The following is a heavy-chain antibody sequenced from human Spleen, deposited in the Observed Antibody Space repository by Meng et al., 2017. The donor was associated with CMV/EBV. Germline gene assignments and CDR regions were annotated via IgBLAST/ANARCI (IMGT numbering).Heavy chain of an antibody. CDR3: ARGKRTIRGYDDSSGYFNWFDP. J-gene: IGHJ5*02. CDR2: INPNSGDT. CDR1: GYTFTGYY. V-gene: IGHV1-2*02. Sequence: ASVKVSCKASGYTFTGYYIHWLRQAPGQGLEWMGWINPNSGDTSFAQKFQGRVTMTRDTSISTAYMELSRLRSDDTAVYYCARGKRTIRGYDDSSGYFNWFDPWGQGTLVTVSS. D-gene: IGHD3-22*01.